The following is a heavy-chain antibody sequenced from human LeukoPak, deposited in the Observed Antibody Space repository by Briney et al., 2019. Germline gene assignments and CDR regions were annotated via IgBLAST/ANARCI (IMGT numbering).Heavy chain of an antibody. Sequence: PGGSLRLSCAASGFSFSNYAMTWVRQAPGKGLEWVSGISGSGGSTYYADSVKGRFTISRDNSKNTLYLQMNSLRAEDTAVYYCAKVKYVRILDWFDPWGQGTLVTVSS. CDR2: ISGSGGST. D-gene: IGHD3-3*01. CDR1: GFSFSNYA. J-gene: IGHJ5*02. V-gene: IGHV3-23*01. CDR3: AKVKYVRILDWFDP.